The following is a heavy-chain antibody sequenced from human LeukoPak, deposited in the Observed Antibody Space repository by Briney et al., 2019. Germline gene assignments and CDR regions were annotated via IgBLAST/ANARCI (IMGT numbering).Heavy chain of an antibody. D-gene: IGHD5-12*01. CDR3: AREGMATIQAYYYYYYYMDV. CDR1: GFTFDDYG. V-gene: IGHV3-20*04. J-gene: IGHJ6*03. Sequence: GGSLRLSCAASGFTFDDYGMSWVRQAPGKGLEWVSGINWNGGSTGYADSVKGRFTISRDNAKNSLYLQMNSLRAEDTAVYYCAREGMATIQAYYYYYYYMDVWGKGTTVTISS. CDR2: INWNGGST.